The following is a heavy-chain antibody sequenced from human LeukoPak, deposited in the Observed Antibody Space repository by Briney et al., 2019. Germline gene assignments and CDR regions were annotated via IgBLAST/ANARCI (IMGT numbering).Heavy chain of an antibody. V-gene: IGHV4-4*07. Sequence: SETLSLTCTVSGGSISSYYWSWIRQPAGKGLEWIGRNYTSGSTNYNPSLKSRVTMSVDTSKNQFSLKLSSVTAADTAVYYCARDRSARGSGAFDIWGQGTMVTVSS. CDR3: ARDRSARGSGAFDI. CDR2: NYTSGST. CDR1: GGSISSYY. J-gene: IGHJ3*02. D-gene: IGHD6-6*01.